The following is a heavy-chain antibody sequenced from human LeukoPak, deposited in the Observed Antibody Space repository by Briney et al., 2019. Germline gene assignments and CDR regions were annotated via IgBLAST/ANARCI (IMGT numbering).Heavy chain of an antibody. CDR2: ISSSSSYI. Sequence: GGSLRLSCAASGFTFSSYSMNWVRQAPGKGLEWVSSISSSSSYIYYADSVKGRFTISRDNAKNSLYLQMNSLRAEDTAVYYCARSARWLQFLWDYWGQGTLVTVSS. D-gene: IGHD5-24*01. CDR3: ARSARWLQFLWDY. CDR1: GFTFSSYS. J-gene: IGHJ4*02. V-gene: IGHV3-21*01.